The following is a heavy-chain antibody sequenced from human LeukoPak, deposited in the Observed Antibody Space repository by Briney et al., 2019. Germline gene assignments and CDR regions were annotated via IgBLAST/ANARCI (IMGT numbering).Heavy chain of an antibody. D-gene: IGHD2-2*01. V-gene: IGHV4-59*08. CDR3: ARLDPAPGAFDI. Sequence: SETLSLTCTVSGGSISSYYWSWIRQPPGKGLEWIGYIYYSGSTNYNPSLKSRVTISADTSKNQFSLKLSSVTAADTAVYYCARLDPAPGAFDIWGQGTMVTVSS. CDR2: IYYSGST. J-gene: IGHJ3*02. CDR1: GGSISSYY.